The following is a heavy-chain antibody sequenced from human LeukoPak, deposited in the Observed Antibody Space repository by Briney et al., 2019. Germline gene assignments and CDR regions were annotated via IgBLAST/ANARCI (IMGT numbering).Heavy chain of an antibody. V-gene: IGHV1-2*02. CDR1: GYTFTVYF. Sequence: ASVTVSCKASGYTFTVYFIHWLRQAPGQGLEWMGWINPNSGGTNYEQKFQGRVTMTRDTSMSTAYMELSSLRSDDTAVYYCARADSSNWYWFDPWGQGTLVTVSS. D-gene: IGHD6-13*01. CDR3: ARADSSNWYWFDP. CDR2: INPNSGGT. J-gene: IGHJ5*02.